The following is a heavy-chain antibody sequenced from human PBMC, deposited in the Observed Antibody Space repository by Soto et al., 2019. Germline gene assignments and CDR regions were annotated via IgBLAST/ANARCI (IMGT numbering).Heavy chain of an antibody. Sequence: QVQLQESGPGLVKASETLSLTCTVSGAAISSPGFYWSWVRQHPGKGLEWIGYISYSGSTHYNPSLKERPTMAVDASNRNLFSLHLSSVTAADTAVYYCASLPRDCNGGFCYSSDFDYWGQGTLVTVSS. J-gene: IGHJ4*02. CDR3: ASLPRDCNGGFCYSSDFDY. V-gene: IGHV4-31*03. D-gene: IGHD2-15*01. CDR1: GAAISSPGFY. CDR2: ISYSGST.